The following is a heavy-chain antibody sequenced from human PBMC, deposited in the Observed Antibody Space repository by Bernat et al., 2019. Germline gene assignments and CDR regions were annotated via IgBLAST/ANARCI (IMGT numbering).Heavy chain of an antibody. Sequence: EVQLVESGGGLVQPGGSLRLSCAASGFTVSSNYMSWVRQAPGEGLEWVSVIYSGGSTYYADSVKGRFTISRDNSKNTLYLQMNSLRAEDTAVYYCATHSSGYYPYDYWGQGTLVTVSS. D-gene: IGHD3-22*01. CDR3: ATHSSGYYPYDY. CDR1: GFTVSSNY. J-gene: IGHJ4*02. V-gene: IGHV3-66*01. CDR2: IYSGGST.